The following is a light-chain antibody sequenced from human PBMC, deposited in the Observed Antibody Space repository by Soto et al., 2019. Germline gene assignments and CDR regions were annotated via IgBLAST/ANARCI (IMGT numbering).Light chain of an antibody. CDR2: WAS. V-gene: IGKV4-1*01. CDR1: QTILYGSNNKNY. Sequence: IVMTQSPDSLGVSLGERATINCKSNQTILYGSNNKNYLSWYQQKPVQPPKLLIYWASTRKYGVPERFSGSGSGTDFTLSITNLQAEYVAVYYCHQYYSPPFAFGPGTKVHL. J-gene: IGKJ3*01. CDR3: HQYYSPPFA.